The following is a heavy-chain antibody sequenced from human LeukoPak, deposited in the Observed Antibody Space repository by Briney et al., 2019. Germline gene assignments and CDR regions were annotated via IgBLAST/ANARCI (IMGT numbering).Heavy chain of an antibody. CDR1: GFTVSSNY. D-gene: IGHD6-19*01. CDR2: IYSGGST. V-gene: IGHV3-53*01. Sequence: PGGSLRLSCAASGFTVSSNYMSWVRQAPGKGLEWVSVIYSGGSTYYADSVKGRFTISRDNSKNTLYLQMNSLRAEDTAVYYCARQWLPRSPFDYWGQGTLVTVSS. J-gene: IGHJ4*02. CDR3: ARQWLPRSPFDY.